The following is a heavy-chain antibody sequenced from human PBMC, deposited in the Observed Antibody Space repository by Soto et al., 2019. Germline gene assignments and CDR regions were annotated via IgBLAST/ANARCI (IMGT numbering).Heavy chain of an antibody. J-gene: IGHJ4*02. D-gene: IGHD6-13*01. Sequence: TSETLSLTCAVSGGSISSSNWWSWGRQPPGKGLEWIGEIYHSGSTNYNPSLKSRVTISVDKSKNQFSLKLSSVTAADTAVYYCARVHLAAAGTTVDYWGQGPLVTVSS. V-gene: IGHV4-4*02. CDR1: GGSISSSNW. CDR2: IYHSGST. CDR3: ARVHLAAAGTTVDY.